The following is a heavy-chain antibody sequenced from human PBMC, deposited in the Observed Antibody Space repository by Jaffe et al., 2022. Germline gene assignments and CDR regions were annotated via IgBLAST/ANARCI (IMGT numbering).Heavy chain of an antibody. Sequence: EVQLVESGGGLVQPGRSLRLSCAASGFTFDDYAMHWVRQAPGKGLEWVSGVTWNSGSIGYADSVKGRFTISRDNAKNSLYLQMNSLRAEDTALYYCAKGRGNIVATGRGLDVWGKGTTVTVSS. V-gene: IGHV3-9*01. CDR3: AKGRGNIVATGRGLDV. J-gene: IGHJ6*04. CDR2: VTWNSGSI. CDR1: GFTFDDYA. D-gene: IGHD5-12*01.